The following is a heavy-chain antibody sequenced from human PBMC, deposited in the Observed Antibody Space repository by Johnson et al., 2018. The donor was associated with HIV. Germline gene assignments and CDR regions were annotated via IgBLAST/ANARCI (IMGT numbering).Heavy chain of an antibody. CDR3: ARELTYYYGSGSYPSGLDAFDI. D-gene: IGHD3-10*01. J-gene: IGHJ3*02. Sequence: EQLVESGGGLVLPGGSLRLSCAVSGFTFTDHYMDWVRQAPGQGLEWVGRIRNKANSYTTEYYVDSVKGRFTISSDNAKDSLYLQMNSLRAEDTALYYCARELTYYYGSGSYPSGLDAFDIWGQGTMVTVSS. V-gene: IGHV3-72*01. CDR1: GFTFTDHY. CDR2: IRNKANSYTT.